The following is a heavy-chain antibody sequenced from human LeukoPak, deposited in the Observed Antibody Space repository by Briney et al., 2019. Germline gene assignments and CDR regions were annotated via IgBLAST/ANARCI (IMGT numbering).Heavy chain of an antibody. CDR2: IKQDGSEK. Sequence: GGSLRLSCAASGFTFSNYWMTWVRQAPGKGLEGVADIKQDGSEKYYVDSVKGGFTISRDNAKNSLYLQIHSLRAEDTAVYFCASPLVGTTDYWGQGTLVTVS. CDR3: ASPLVGTTDY. D-gene: IGHD1-26*01. V-gene: IGHV3-7*01. CDR1: GFTFSNYW. J-gene: IGHJ4*02.